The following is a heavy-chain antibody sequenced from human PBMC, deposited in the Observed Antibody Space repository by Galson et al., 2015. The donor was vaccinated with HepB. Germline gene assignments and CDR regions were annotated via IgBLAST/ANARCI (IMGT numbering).Heavy chain of an antibody. D-gene: IGHD3-22*01. CDR3: ARVMDYFDISGYDTFEI. CDR1: GYTFTNYY. J-gene: IGHJ3*02. V-gene: IGHV1-46*01. Sequence: SVKVSCKASGYTFTNYYMHWVRQAPGQGLEWLGIINPSGGATSYAQKFQGRVTMTRDTSTSTVYMELSSLRSEDTAVYYCARVMDYFDISGYDTFEIWGQGTMVTVSS. CDR2: INPSGGAT.